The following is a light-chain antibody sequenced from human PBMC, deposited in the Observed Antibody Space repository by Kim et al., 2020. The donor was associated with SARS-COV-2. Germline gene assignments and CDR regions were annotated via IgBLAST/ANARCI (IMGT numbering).Light chain of an antibody. V-gene: IGLV4-69*02. CDR2: VNTDGSH. CDR3: QTWGAGVRV. CDR1: SGKSRRA. J-gene: IGLJ2*01. Sequence: SVKLTCTLSSGKSRRASAWHQQQPEKGPRYLMKVNTDGSHIKGDGVPDRFAGSRSGAERYHTISSLQSEDEADYYCQTWGAGVRVSGGGTQLTVL.